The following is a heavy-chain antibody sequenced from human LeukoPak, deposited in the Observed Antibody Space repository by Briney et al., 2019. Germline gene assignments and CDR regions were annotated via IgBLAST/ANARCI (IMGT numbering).Heavy chain of an antibody. CDR3: AKKAGGIYAFDI. D-gene: IGHD1-26*01. Sequence: GGSLRLSCAASGFTFSSYAMSWVRQVPGKGLEWVSIISSSGDITYYADSVKGRFTISRDNSKNTLFLQMNSLRAEDTALYYCAKKAGGIYAFDIWGQGTMVTVSS. CDR1: GFTFSSYA. CDR2: ISSSGDIT. J-gene: IGHJ3*02. V-gene: IGHV3-23*01.